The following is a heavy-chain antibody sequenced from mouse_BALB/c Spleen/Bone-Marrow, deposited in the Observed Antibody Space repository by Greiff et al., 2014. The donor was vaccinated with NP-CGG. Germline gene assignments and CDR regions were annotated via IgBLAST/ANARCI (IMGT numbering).Heavy chain of an antibody. D-gene: IGHD2-4*01. CDR1: GFTFSDYY. J-gene: IGHJ3*01. V-gene: IGHV5-12*02. Sequence: SGGGLVQPGGSLKLSCATSGFTFSDYYVYWVRQTPEKRLEWVAYISNGGGSTYYPDTVKGRFTISRDNAKSTLYLQMSRLKSEDTAMYYCARHNYDETWFAYWGQGTLVTVSA. CDR3: ARHNYDETWFAY. CDR2: ISNGGGST.